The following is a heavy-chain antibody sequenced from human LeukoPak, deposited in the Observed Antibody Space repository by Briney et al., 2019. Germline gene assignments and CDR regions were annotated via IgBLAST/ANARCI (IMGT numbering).Heavy chain of an antibody. V-gene: IGHV3-23*01. CDR2: ISGSGDAT. CDR1: GFTFSTFA. Sequence: PGGSLRLSCAASGFTFSTFAMNWVRQAPGEGLEWVSAISGSGDATYFGDSVKGRFTISRDNSKNMLYFQMNSLRPEDTAVYYCAKDLHSGAPCYWGQGTLVTVPS. CDR3: AKDLHSGAPCY. D-gene: IGHD1-26*01. J-gene: IGHJ4*02.